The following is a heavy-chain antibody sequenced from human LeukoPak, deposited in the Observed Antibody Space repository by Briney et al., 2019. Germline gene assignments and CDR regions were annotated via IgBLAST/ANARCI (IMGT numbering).Heavy chain of an antibody. CDR1: GFTFSSYG. J-gene: IGHJ6*04. CDR2: IWYDGSNK. D-gene: IGHD6-19*01. CDR3: ARDESVAVGCRYFYYCGMDV. Sequence: GRSLILSCAASGFTFSSYGMHWLRQAPGKGLEWVAVIWYDGSNKYYAVSVKGRFTISRDNSKNTLYLQMNSLRAEDTAVYYCARDESVAVGCRYFYYCGMDVWGKGTTVTVSS. V-gene: IGHV3-33*01.